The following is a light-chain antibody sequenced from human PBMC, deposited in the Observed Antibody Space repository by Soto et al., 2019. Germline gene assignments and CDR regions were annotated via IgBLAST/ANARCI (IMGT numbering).Light chain of an antibody. CDR1: QGIGIT. J-gene: IGKJ3*01. CDR3: QQSYSTPRFT. V-gene: IGKV3-15*01. Sequence: EIVLTQSPATLSVSPGEGATLSCRASQGIGITLAWYQQKPGQTPSLLIYGASTRANGVPARFSGSGSGTDFILTINSLQSEEVATYFCQQSYSTPRFTFGPGTKVAIK. CDR2: GAS.